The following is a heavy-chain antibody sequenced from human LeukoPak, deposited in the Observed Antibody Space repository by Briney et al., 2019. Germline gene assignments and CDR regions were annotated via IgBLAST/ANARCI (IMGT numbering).Heavy chain of an antibody. V-gene: IGHV1-2*02. D-gene: IGHD5-24*01. CDR1: GYTFTGYY. J-gene: IGHJ3*02. CDR3: ARGIVEMATIDAFDI. Sequence: ASVKVSCKASGYTFTGYYMHWVRQAPGQGLEWMGWINPNSGGTNHAQKFQGRVTMTRDTSISTAYMELSRLRSDDTAVYYCARGIVEMATIDAFDIWGQGTMVTVSS. CDR2: INPNSGGT.